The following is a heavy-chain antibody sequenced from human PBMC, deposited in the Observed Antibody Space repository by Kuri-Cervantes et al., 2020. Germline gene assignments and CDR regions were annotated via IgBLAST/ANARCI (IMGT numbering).Heavy chain of an antibody. CDR3: ARWSDCSGGSCYEGGVFDY. D-gene: IGHD2-15*01. Sequence: GESLKISCAASGFTFSSYAMHWVRQAPGKGLEWVAVIWYDGSNKYYADSVKGRFTISRDNSKNTLYLQMNSLRAEDTAVYYCARWSDCSGGSCYEGGVFDYWGQGTLVTVSS. V-gene: IGHV3-33*08. CDR1: GFTFSSYA. J-gene: IGHJ4*02. CDR2: IWYDGSNK.